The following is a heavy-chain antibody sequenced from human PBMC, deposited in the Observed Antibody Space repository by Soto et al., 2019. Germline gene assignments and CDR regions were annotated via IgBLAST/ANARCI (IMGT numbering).Heavy chain of an antibody. D-gene: IGHD6-19*01. CDR3: AFSSGYYKFHQY. V-gene: IGHV3-23*01. Sequence: LRLCWPGFGFTFSSYGLPWVRQAPGKGLELVAGISGSGDSTYYVDSVKVRLTISRDNSKNTMYLQMNSLRVEDTAVYYCAFSSGYYKFHQYWAQGSPVIVSA. CDR1: GFTFSSYG. J-gene: IGHJ1*01. CDR2: ISGSGDST.